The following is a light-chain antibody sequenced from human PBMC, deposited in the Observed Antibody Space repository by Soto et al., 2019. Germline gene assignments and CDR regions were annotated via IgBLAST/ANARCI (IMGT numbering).Light chain of an antibody. CDR2: GAS. J-gene: IGKJ5*01. CDR1: EVVTTN. Sequence: EIVMTQFPATLSLSPGERATLSCRASEVVTTNLAWYQQKPGQAPRLLIYGASTRAAGIPDRFSGSGSGTKFSLTVSRLQAEDFAVYYCQQYSNWPPITFGQGTRLEIK. V-gene: IGKV3-15*01. CDR3: QQYSNWPPIT.